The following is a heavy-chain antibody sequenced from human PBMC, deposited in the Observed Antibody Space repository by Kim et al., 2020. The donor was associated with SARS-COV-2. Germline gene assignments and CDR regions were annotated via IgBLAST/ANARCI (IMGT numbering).Heavy chain of an antibody. CDR3: ARWGVVDY. V-gene: IGHV3-74*01. CDR1: GFTFSSYW. J-gene: IGHJ4*02. D-gene: IGHD3-16*01. Sequence: GGSLRLSCAASGFTFSSYWMHWVRQAPGKGLVWVSRLNSDGSSTDYADSVKGRFTISRDNAKNTLYLQMNSLRAEDTAVYYCARWGVVDYWGQGTLVTVSS. CDR2: LNSDGSST.